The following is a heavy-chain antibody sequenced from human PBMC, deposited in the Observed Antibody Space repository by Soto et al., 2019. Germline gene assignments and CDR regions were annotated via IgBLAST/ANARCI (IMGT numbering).Heavy chain of an antibody. V-gene: IGHV4-59*11. J-gene: IGHJ6*02. CDR2: IYYSGST. D-gene: IGHD2-21*01. CDR1: GGSISTHY. CDR3: ARAPGPVIRWRYNYYYYGMDV. Sequence: SETLSLTCTVSGGSISTHYWSWIRQPPGKGLEWIGYIYYSGSTNYKPSLKSRVTISIDTSKNQFSLKLSSVTAADTAVYYCARAPGPVIRWRYNYYYYGMDVWGQGTTVIVSS.